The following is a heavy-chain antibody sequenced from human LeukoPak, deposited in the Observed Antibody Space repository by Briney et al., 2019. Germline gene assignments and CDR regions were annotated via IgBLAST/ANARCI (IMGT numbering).Heavy chain of an antibody. Sequence: KPSETLSLTCAVYGGSFSDYYWTCVRPPRGKGLEWIGEINHSGSTNYNPSLNSRVTISVDTSKNQFSLKLNSVTAADTAVYYCASFRWAVGFEYWGQRNLVTVSS. J-gene: IGHJ4*02. CDR2: INHSGST. V-gene: IGHV4-34*01. D-gene: IGHD2-15*01. CDR1: GGSFSDYY. CDR3: ASFRWAVGFEY.